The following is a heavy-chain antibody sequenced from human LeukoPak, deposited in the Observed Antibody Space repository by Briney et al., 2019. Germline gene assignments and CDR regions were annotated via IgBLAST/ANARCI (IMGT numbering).Heavy chain of an antibody. J-gene: IGHJ3*02. Sequence: SETLSLTCAVYGGSFSGYYWSWIRQPPGKGLEWIGEINHSGSTNYNPSLKSRVTISVDTSKNQFSLKLSSVTAADTAVYYCARGLRKWLLLLSDDAFDIWGQGTMVTVSS. V-gene: IGHV4-34*01. CDR3: ARGLRKWLLLLSDDAFDI. D-gene: IGHD3-22*01. CDR2: INHSGST. CDR1: GGSFSGYY.